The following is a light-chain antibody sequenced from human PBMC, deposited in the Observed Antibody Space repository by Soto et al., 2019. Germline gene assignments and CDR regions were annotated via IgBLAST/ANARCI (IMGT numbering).Light chain of an antibody. J-gene: IGKJ4*02. CDR1: QSVSSSY. CDR3: QQYGSSPG. Sequence: EIVLRQSPGTLSLSPGERATLSCRASQSVSSSYLAWYQQKPGQAPRLLIYAASIRATGIPDRFSGSGSGRDFTLTISRLEPEDSAVYYCQQYGSSPGFGGGTKVDIK. V-gene: IGKV3-20*01. CDR2: AAS.